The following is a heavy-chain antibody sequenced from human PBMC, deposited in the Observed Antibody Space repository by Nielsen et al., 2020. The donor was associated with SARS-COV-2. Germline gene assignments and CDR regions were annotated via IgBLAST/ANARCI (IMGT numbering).Heavy chain of an antibody. J-gene: IGHJ4*02. V-gene: IGHV1-58*02. CDR1: GFTFTTSA. CDR2: IVVASGKT. CDR3: ATVAILTGSDFDY. D-gene: IGHD3-9*01. Sequence: SVKVSCKASGFTFTTSAIQWVRQARGQRLEWVGWIVVASGKTNYAQKFQERVTITRDMSTSTAYMELSSLRSEDTAVYYCATVAILTGSDFDYWGQGTLVTVSS.